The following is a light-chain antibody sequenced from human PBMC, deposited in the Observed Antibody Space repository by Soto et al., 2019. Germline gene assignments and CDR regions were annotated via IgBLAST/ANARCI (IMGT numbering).Light chain of an antibody. CDR2: EVS. J-gene: IGLJ1*01. Sequence: QSVLTQSPSASGSPGQSVTISCTGTSSDIGGYNSVSWYQQHPGKAPKVMIYEVSNRPSEVSNRFSGSKSGNTASLTISGLQAEDEADYYCSSYTSSSTPYVFGTGTKVTVL. CDR3: SSYTSSSTPYV. V-gene: IGLV2-14*01. CDR1: SSDIGGYNS.